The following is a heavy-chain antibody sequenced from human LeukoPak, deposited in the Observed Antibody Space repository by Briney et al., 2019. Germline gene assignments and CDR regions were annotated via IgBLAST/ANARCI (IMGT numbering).Heavy chain of an antibody. CDR3: ARDRGSYSGY. Sequence: GGSLRLSCAASGFTFSSYWMHWVRQAPGKGLVWVSRVNTDGSTPTYADSVKGRFTISRDNAKNTLYLQMNSLRAEDTAVYYCARDRGSYSGYWGQGTLVTVSS. V-gene: IGHV3-74*01. D-gene: IGHD3-10*01. CDR1: GFTFSSYW. J-gene: IGHJ4*02. CDR2: VNTDGSTP.